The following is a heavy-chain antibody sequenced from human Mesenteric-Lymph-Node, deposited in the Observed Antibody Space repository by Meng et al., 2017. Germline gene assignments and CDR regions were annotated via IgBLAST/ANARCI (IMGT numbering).Heavy chain of an antibody. CDR1: GGSNSSGDYY. J-gene: IGHJ5*02. V-gene: IGHV4-30-4*01. D-gene: IGHD4-17*01. CDR2: IYYSGST. Sequence: QVQLRESGPGLVKPSQTLSLTCTGSGGSNSSGDYYWSWIRQPPGKGLEWIGYIYYSGSTYYNPSLKSRVTISIDRSKNQFSLKLSSVTAADTAVYYCARDRKHYGERGWFDPWGQGTLVTVSS. CDR3: ARDRKHYGERGWFDP.